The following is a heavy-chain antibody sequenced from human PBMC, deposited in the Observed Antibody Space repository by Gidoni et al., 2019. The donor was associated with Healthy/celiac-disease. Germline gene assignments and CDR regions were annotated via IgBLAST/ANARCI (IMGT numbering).Heavy chain of an antibody. CDR1: GCTFSSYS. CDR3: ARDELVVGEGPDY. D-gene: IGHD3-10*01. V-gene: IGHV3-48*01. J-gene: IGHJ4*02. Sequence: EVQLVEPGGGLVQPGGSLRLSCAACGCTFSSYSMNWVRQAPGKGLAWVSYISSSSSTIYYADSVKGRFTISRDNAKNSLYLQMNSLRAEDTAVYYCARDELVVGEGPDYWGQGTLVTVSS. CDR2: ISSSSSTI.